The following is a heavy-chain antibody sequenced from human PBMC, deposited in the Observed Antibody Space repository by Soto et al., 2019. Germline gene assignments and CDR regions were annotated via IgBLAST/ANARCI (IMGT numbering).Heavy chain of an antibody. Sequence: ASVKVSCKTSGYTFTDYDINWVRQATGQGLEWIGWMNPNSGETGYAQKFQGRVTMTRSAPLSTAYLELSSLRSEDTAVYYCARVAVAARPRWYNWLDPWGQGTRVTVSS. CDR2: MNPNSGET. CDR3: ARVAVAARPRWYNWLDP. CDR1: GYTFTDYD. V-gene: IGHV1-8*01. J-gene: IGHJ5*02. D-gene: IGHD2-15*01.